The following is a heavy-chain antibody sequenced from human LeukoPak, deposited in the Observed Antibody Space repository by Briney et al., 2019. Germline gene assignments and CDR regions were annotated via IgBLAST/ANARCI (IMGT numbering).Heavy chain of an antibody. J-gene: IGHJ6*04. D-gene: IGHD3-16*01. V-gene: IGHV5-51*01. Sequence: RGESLKISCKGSGYSFTSYWIGWVRQMPGKGLEWMGIIYPGDSDTRYSPSFQGQVTISADKSISTAYLQCSSLKASDTAMYYCARSLGDYYYGMDVWGKGTTVTVSS. CDR1: GYSFTSYW. CDR3: ARSLGDYYYGMDV. CDR2: IYPGDSDT.